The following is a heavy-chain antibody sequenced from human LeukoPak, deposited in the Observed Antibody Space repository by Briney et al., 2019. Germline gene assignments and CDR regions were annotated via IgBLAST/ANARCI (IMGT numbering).Heavy chain of an antibody. CDR3: AGVVEMAMAKYCRGGSCFSPDFDY. CDR1: GYTFTSYG. D-gene: IGHD2-15*01. Sequence: GASVKVSCKASGYTFTSYGISWVRQAPGQGLEWMGWIIAYNGNTNYAQKLQGRVTMTTDTSTSTAYMELRSLRSDDTAVYYCAGVVEMAMAKYCRGGSCFSPDFDYWAQGNLFTVSS. CDR2: IIAYNGNT. V-gene: IGHV1-18*01. J-gene: IGHJ4*02.